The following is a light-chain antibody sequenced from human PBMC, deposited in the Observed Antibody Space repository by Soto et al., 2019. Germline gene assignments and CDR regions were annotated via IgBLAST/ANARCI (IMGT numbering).Light chain of an antibody. V-gene: IGKV3-15*01. Sequence: EIVMTQSPATLSVSPGERATLSCRASQSVSSNLAWYQQKPGQAPRLLIYGASTRATGIPARFGGSGSGTEFTLTISSLQSEDFAVYYCQQYNNWRYTFGQGTKLEIK. J-gene: IGKJ2*01. CDR1: QSVSSN. CDR3: QQYNNWRYT. CDR2: GAS.